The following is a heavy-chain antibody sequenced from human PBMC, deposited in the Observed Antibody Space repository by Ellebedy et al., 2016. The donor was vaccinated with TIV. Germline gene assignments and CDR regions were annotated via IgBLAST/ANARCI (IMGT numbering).Heavy chain of an antibody. D-gene: IGHD3-10*01. CDR3: ARKFGTDASDY. V-gene: IGHV3-48*04. Sequence: PGGSLRLSCAASGFTFGSFGMNWVRQAPGKGLGWVSFISSSISIIYYADSVKGRFTIPRDNAENSLFLQMNSLRAEDTAVYYCARKFGTDASDYWGQGTLVTVSS. J-gene: IGHJ4*02. CDR1: GFTFGSFG. CDR2: ISSSISII.